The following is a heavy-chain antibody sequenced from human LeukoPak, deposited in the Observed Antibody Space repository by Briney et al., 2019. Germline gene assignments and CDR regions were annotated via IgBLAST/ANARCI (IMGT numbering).Heavy chain of an antibody. V-gene: IGHV4-39*01. Sequence: SDTLSLTCTVSGGSISSSSYYWGWIRQPPGKGLEWIGSIYYSGSTYYNPSLKSRVTISVDTSKNQFSLKLSSVTAADTAVYYCAGRREDGGCVAVDYWGQGTLVTVSS. CDR2: IYYSGST. CDR1: GGSISSSSYY. J-gene: IGHJ4*02. D-gene: IGHD2-15*01. CDR3: AGRREDGGCVAVDY.